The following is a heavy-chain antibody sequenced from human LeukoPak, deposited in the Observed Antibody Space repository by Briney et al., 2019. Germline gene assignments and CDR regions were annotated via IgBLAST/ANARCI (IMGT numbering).Heavy chain of an antibody. CDR1: GFAVSSNY. CDR2: IYSGGST. Sequence: GGSLRLSCAASGFAVSSNYMSWVRQAPGKGLEWVSVIYSGGSTYYADSVKGRFTISRDNSKNTLYLQMNSLRAEDTAVYYCATGSYWRQGFDPWGQGTLVTVSS. V-gene: IGHV3-66*01. J-gene: IGHJ5*02. CDR3: ATGSYWRQGFDP. D-gene: IGHD1-26*01.